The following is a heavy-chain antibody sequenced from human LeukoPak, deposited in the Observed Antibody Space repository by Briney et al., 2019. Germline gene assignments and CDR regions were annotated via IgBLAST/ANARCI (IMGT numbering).Heavy chain of an antibody. J-gene: IGHJ4*02. CDR1: GFTFSDYY. Sequence: PGGSLRLSCAASGFTFSDYYMNWIRQAPGRGLEWVSYISSASSTIYYADSVKGRFTISRGNAKNSLYLQVNSLRAEDTAVYYCAREIRGYSYFDQWGQGTLVTVSS. D-gene: IGHD1-26*01. CDR3: AREIRGYSYFDQ. V-gene: IGHV3-11*01. CDR2: ISSASSTI.